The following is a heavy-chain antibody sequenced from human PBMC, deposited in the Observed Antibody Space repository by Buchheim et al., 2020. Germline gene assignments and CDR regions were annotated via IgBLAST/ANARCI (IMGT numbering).Heavy chain of an antibody. CDR2: IKQDGSEK. D-gene: IGHD5-12*01. J-gene: IGHJ4*02. Sequence: EVQLVESGGGLVQPGGSLRLSCAASGFTFSRYWMSWVRQAPGKGLEWVANIKQDGSEKYYVDSVKGRFTISRDNAKNSLYLQMNNLRAEDTAVDYCASDRNIVATNFDYWGQGTL. V-gene: IGHV3-7*03. CDR3: ASDRNIVATNFDY. CDR1: GFTFSRYW.